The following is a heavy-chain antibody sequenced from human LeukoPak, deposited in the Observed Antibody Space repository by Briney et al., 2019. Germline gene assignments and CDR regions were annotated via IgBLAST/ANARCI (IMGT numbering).Heavy chain of an antibody. J-gene: IGHJ6*03. D-gene: IGHD5-12*01. CDR2: IYYSGST. CDR1: GGSISSYY. CDR3: ARGRYSGYDRFYYYYYYMDV. Sequence: SETLSLTCTVSGGSISSYYWSWIRQPPGKGLEWIGYIYYSGSTNYNPSLKSRVTISVDTSKNQFSLKLSSVTAADTAVYYCARGRYSGYDRFYYYYYYMDVWGKGTTATISS. V-gene: IGHV4-59*01.